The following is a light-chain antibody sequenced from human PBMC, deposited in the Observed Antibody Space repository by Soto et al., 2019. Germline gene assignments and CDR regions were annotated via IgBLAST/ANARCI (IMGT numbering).Light chain of an antibody. CDR3: CSYTSSSTHV. J-gene: IGLJ1*01. Sequence: QYALTQPASVSGSPGQSITISCTGTSSDVGGYNFVSWYQQHPGKVPQLMIFDVNRRPSGVSDRFSGSKSGNTASLTISGIQAEDEGDYYCCSYTSSSTHVFGSGNKLTVL. V-gene: IGLV2-14*03. CDR1: SSDVGGYNF. CDR2: DVN.